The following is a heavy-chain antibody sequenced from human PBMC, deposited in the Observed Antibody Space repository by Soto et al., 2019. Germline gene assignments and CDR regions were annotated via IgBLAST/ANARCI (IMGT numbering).Heavy chain of an antibody. CDR3: AKPQVDCSSTTCYSDYYYYYGMDV. D-gene: IGHD2-2*01. Sequence: AGGSLRLSCAASGFIFSSSWMSWVRQAPGKGLEWVANIKQDGSQKYYVDSVKGRFTISRDNAKNSLYLQMDSLRAEDTAVYYCAKPQVDCSSTTCYSDYYYYYGMDVWGQGTTVTVSS. CDR1: GFIFSSSW. V-gene: IGHV3-7*03. CDR2: IKQDGSQK. J-gene: IGHJ6*02.